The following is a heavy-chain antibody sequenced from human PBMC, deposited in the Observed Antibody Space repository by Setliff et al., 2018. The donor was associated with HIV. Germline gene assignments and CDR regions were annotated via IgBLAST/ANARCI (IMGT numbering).Heavy chain of an antibody. CDR3: AREPPAVAGSYSYYYMDV. Sequence: KTSETLSLTCAVYGGSLSTYYWRWIRQSPGKGLEWIGEIKHSGVTNYNPSLKSRVSISVDPSKNQFSLRLTSVTAADTGLYYCAREPPAVAGSYSYYYMDVWG. D-gene: IGHD6-19*01. CDR1: GGSLSTYY. J-gene: IGHJ6*03. V-gene: IGHV4-34*01. CDR2: IKHSGVT.